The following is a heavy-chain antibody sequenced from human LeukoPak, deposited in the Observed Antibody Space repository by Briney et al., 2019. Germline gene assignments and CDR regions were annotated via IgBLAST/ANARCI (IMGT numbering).Heavy chain of an antibody. V-gene: IGHV4-38-2*02. CDR3: ARDSSILVGANYYMDV. D-gene: IGHD1-26*01. CDR2: IYYSGST. Sequence: GSLRLSCAASGFTFSSYSMNWIRQPPGKGLEWIGSIYYSGSTYYNPSLKSRVTISVDTSKNQFSLKLSSVTAADTAVYYCARDSSILVGANYYMDVWGKGTTVTVSS. J-gene: IGHJ6*03. CDR1: GFTFSSYS.